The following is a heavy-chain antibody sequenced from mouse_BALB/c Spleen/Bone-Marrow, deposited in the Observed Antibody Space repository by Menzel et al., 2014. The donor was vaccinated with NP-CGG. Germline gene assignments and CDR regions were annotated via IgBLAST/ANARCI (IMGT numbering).Heavy chain of an antibody. D-gene: IGHD2-14*01. Sequence: VQLQQSGPELVKPGASVKMSCKASGYTFTSYVMHWVKQKPGQGLEWIGEIHPNSGTTNYNEKFKGKATLTVDTSSSTAYVDLSSLTSEDSSVYYCARHHRYAYYFDYWGQGTTLTVSS. CDR2: IHPNSGTT. CDR1: GYTFTSYV. V-gene: IGHV1-14*01. CDR3: ARHHRYAYYFDY. J-gene: IGHJ2*01.